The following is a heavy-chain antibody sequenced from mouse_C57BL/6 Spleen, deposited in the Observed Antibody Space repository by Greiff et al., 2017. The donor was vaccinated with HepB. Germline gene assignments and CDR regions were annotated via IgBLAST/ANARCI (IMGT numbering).Heavy chain of an antibody. D-gene: IGHD2-5*01. J-gene: IGHJ4*01. CDR3: ARDSKEDYDYAMDY. Sequence: EVQLVESGGDLVKPGGSLKLSCAASGFTFSSYGMSWVRQTPDKRLEWVATISSGGSYTYYPDSVKGRFTISRDNAKNTLYLQMSSLKSEDTAMYYCARDSKEDYDYAMDYWGQGTSVTVSS. V-gene: IGHV5-6*01. CDR1: GFTFSSYG. CDR2: ISSGGSYT.